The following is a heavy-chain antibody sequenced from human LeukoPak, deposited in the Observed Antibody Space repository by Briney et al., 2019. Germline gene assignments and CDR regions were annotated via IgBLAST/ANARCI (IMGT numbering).Heavy chain of an antibody. V-gene: IGHV5-51*01. J-gene: IGHJ5*02. CDR3: ARLYVDDVFTGYSRDWFDP. D-gene: IGHD3-9*01. CDR2: IYPGDSNT. CDR1: GYRFNSYW. Sequence: GESLKISCKGSGYRFNSYWIGWVRQMPGKGLEWMGIIYPGDSNTRYSPSFQGQVTMSADKSISTAYLQWSSLKASDTAMYYCARLYVDDVFTGYSRDWFDPWGQGTLVTVSS.